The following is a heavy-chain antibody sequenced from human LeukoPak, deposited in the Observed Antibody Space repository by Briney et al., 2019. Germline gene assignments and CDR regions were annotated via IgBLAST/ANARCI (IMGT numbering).Heavy chain of an antibody. Sequence: SETLSLTCTVSGGSISSSSYYWGWIRQPPGKGLEWIGSIYYSGSTYYNPSLKSRVTISVDTSKNQFSLKLSSVTAADTAVYYCARGGVVPAASPSHFDYWGQGTLVTVSS. V-gene: IGHV4-39*07. CDR3: ARGGVVPAASPSHFDY. CDR1: GGSISSSSYY. J-gene: IGHJ4*02. D-gene: IGHD2-2*01. CDR2: IYYSGST.